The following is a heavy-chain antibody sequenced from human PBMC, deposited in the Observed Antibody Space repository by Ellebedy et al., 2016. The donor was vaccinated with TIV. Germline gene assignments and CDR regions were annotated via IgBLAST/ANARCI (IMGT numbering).Heavy chain of an antibody. CDR2: IRSKAYGGTT. J-gene: IGHJ6*02. D-gene: IGHD6-13*01. CDR1: GFTFGDYA. Sequence: GESLKISXTASGFTFGDYAMSWVRQAPGKGLEWVSFIRSKAYGGTTEYPASVKGRFTISRDDSKSIAYLQMNSLKAEDTVVYYCTRDLTTLAAAGTGIYYYTMDVWGQGTTVTVSS. V-gene: IGHV3-49*04. CDR3: TRDLTTLAAAGTGIYYYTMDV.